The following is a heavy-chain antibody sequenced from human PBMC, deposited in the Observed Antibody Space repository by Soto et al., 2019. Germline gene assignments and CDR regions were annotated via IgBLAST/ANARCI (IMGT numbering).Heavy chain of an antibody. CDR1: GGSISGGGHF. CDR2: IYYSGST. CDR3: ARDNGITGSTGGMDV. D-gene: IGHD1-7*01. Sequence: QVQLQESGPGLVNPSQTLSLTCTVSGGSISGGGHFWRWIRQHPGKGLEWIGYIYYSGSTQYNPSLKSRVTISVATSKTQISLKMSSVTAADTAVYYCARDNGITGSTGGMDVWGQGTTVTVSS. V-gene: IGHV4-31*03. J-gene: IGHJ6*02.